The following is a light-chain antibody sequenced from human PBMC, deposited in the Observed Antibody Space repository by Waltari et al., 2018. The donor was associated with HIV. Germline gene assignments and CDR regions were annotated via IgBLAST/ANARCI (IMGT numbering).Light chain of an antibody. J-gene: IGLJ2*01. Sequence: QSALTQPASVSGSPGQSITISCTGTSSDVGGYNSVSWYQQHPGKGSKRVICDVRNRPSGVSNRFSGSKSGNTASLTISGLQAEDEADYYCSSYTSSRVLFGGGTKLTVL. CDR3: SSYTSSRVL. CDR1: SSDVGGYNS. CDR2: DVR. V-gene: IGLV2-14*03.